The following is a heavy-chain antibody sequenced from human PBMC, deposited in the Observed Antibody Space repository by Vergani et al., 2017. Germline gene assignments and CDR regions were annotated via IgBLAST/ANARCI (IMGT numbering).Heavy chain of an antibody. CDR3: AXGPIVGATTGAFDI. Sequence: EVQLVESGGGLVKPGGSLRLSCAASGFTFSSYSMNWVRQAPGKGLEWVSSISSSSSYIYYADSVKGRFTISRDNAKNSLYLQMNSLRAEDTAVYYCAXGPIVGATTGAFDIWGQGTMVTVSS. CDR1: GFTFSSYS. D-gene: IGHD1-26*01. CDR2: ISSSSSYI. J-gene: IGHJ3*02. V-gene: IGHV3-21*01.